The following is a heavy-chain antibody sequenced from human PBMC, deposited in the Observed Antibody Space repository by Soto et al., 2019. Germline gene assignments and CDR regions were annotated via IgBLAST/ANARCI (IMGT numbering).Heavy chain of an antibody. CDR1: GFNFSSYN. V-gene: IGHV3-21*01. CDR2: ISSASNHI. Sequence: ILSCAASGFNFSSYNINWVRQAPGKGLEWVSSISSASNHIFYADSVKGRFTISRDNAKSSLNLQMNSLRAEDTAVYYCAKDRGRGSPVSGGMDVWGQGTTVTVSS. J-gene: IGHJ6*02. D-gene: IGHD3-3*01. CDR3: AKDRGRGSPVSGGMDV.